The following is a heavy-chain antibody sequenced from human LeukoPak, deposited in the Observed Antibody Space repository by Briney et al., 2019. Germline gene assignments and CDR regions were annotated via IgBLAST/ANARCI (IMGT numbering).Heavy chain of an antibody. CDR2: ISAGGGGT. Sequence: QPGGSLRLSCATSGFTFGSHAMSWVRQAPGKGLEWVSSISAGGGGTSYADSVKGRFTSSRDNSKNTLYLQMNSLRVEDTAVYYCAKDYSGGHSGYDTFDYWGQGTLVTVSS. CDR3: AKDYSGGHSGYDTFDY. D-gene: IGHD5-12*01. V-gene: IGHV3-23*01. CDR1: GFTFGSHA. J-gene: IGHJ4*02.